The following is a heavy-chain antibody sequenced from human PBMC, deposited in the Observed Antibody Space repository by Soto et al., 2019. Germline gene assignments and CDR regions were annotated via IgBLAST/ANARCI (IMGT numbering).Heavy chain of an antibody. V-gene: IGHV1-18*01. CDR1: GYTFTAYA. CDR3: AREDGSGSYYRFDN. J-gene: IGHJ4*02. CDR2: ISVYYGNT. D-gene: IGHD3-10*01. Sequence: GASVKVPCKASGYTFTAYAISGVRQAPGQGLEWMGWISVYYGNTDYEQKFQDRVTMTRDTSTSTAYMEMRSLTSDDTAVYYCAREDGSGSYYRFDNRGEGTLVTVS.